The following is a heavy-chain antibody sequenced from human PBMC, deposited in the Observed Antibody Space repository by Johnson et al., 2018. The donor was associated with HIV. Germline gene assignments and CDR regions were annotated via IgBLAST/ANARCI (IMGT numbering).Heavy chain of an antibody. J-gene: IGHJ3*02. CDR2: ISYDGRNQ. CDR3: AKDIEGSSWWTPHDPDDAFDI. CDR1: GFTFSSYG. V-gene: IGHV3-30*18. Sequence: QVQLVESGGGVVQPGRSLRLSCAASGFTFSSYGMHWVRQAPGKGLEWVAVISYDGRNQYYADSVKGRFTISRDNSKNTLYLQMNSLRAEDTAVYYCAKDIEGSSWWTPHDPDDAFDIWGQGTLVTVSS. D-gene: IGHD6-13*01.